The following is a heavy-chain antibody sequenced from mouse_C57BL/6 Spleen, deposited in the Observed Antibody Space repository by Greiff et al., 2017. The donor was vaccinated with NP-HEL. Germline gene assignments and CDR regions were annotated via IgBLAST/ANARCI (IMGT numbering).Heavy chain of an antibody. CDR2: IRNKANGYTT. CDR1: GFTFTDYY. J-gene: IGHJ4*01. Sequence: EVQLVESGGGLVQPGGSLSLSCAASGFTFTDYYMSWVRQPPGKALEWLGFIRNKANGYTTEYSASVKGRFTISRDNSQSILYLQMNALRAEDSATYYCARSIWLRHALDYWGQGTSVTVSS. D-gene: IGHD2-2*01. CDR3: ARSIWLRHALDY. V-gene: IGHV7-3*01.